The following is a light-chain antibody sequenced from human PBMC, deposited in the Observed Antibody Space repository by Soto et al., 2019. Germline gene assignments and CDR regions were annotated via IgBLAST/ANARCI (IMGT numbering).Light chain of an antibody. CDR1: SSDVGNYNY. CDR2: EVS. CDR3: SSYAGSNIWV. V-gene: IGLV2-8*01. Sequence: QSVLTQSPSASGSRGQSVTISCTGTSSDVGNYNYVSWYQQHPGKAPKLMIYEVSKRPSGVPDRFSGSKSGNTASLTVSGLQVEDEADYYCSSYAGSNIWVFGGGTKLTVL. J-gene: IGLJ3*02.